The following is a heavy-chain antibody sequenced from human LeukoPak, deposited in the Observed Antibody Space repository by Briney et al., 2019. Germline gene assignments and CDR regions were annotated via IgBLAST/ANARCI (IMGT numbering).Heavy chain of an antibody. J-gene: IGHJ5*02. D-gene: IGHD3-22*01. V-gene: IGHV1-8*01. CDR3: ARGPEYYYDSSLRDKP. CDR1: GYTFTSYD. Sequence: PGASVKVSCKASGYTFTSYDINCVRQATGQGLEWMGWMNPNSGNTGYAQKFQGRVTMTRNTSISTAYMELSSLRSEDTAVYYCARGPEYYYDSSLRDKPWGQGTLVTVSS. CDR2: MNPNSGNT.